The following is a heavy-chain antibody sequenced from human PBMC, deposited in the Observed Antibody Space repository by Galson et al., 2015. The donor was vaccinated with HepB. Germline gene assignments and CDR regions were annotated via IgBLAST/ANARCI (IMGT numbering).Heavy chain of an antibody. J-gene: IGHJ4*02. D-gene: IGHD3-22*01. CDR3: AKEASGFYYYDSSGYRGRIR. Sequence: SLRLSCAASGFTFSSYAMSWVRQAPGKGLEWVSAISGSGGSTYYADSVKGRFTISRDNSKNTLYLQMNSLRAEDTAVYYCAKEASGFYYYDSSGYRGRIRWGQGTLVTVSS. CDR2: ISGSGGST. CDR1: GFTFSSYA. V-gene: IGHV3-23*01.